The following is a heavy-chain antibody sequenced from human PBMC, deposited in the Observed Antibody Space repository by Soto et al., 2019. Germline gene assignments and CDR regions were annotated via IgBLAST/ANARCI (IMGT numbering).Heavy chain of an antibody. CDR2: FDPEDGET. D-gene: IGHD6-6*01. CDR3: ATYRSWRSSSSWFDP. CDR1: GYTLTELS. J-gene: IGHJ5*02. V-gene: IGHV1-24*01. Sequence: ASVKVSCKVSGYTLTELSMHWVRQAPGKGLEWMGGFDPEDGETIYAQKFQGRVTMTEDTSTDTAYMELSSLRSEDTAVYYCATYRSWRSSSSWFDPWGQGTLVTVSS.